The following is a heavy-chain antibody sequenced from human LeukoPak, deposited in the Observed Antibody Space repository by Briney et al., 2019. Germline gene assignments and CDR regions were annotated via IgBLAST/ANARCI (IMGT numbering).Heavy chain of an antibody. Sequence: PGESLKISCKGSGYSFTGYWIGWVRQMPGKGLEWMGIIYPGDSDTRYSPSFQGQVTISADKSISTAYLQWSSLKASDTAMYYCARIYYGSGSYSPYYGMDVWGQGTTVTVSS. CDR1: GYSFTGYW. V-gene: IGHV5-51*01. CDR3: ARIYYGSGSYSPYYGMDV. CDR2: IYPGDSDT. D-gene: IGHD3-10*01. J-gene: IGHJ6*02.